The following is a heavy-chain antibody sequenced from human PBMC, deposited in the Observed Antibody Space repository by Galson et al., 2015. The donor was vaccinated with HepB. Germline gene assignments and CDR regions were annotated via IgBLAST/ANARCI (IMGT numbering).Heavy chain of an antibody. J-gene: IGHJ6*04. CDR1: GFSFSTYA. CDR3: TRWDCGSDRNRCYEGV. Sequence: SLRLSCAASGFSFSTYAMHWVRQAPGKGLEYVSSISQIGDYTYYGNSVRGRFTISRDNSENTLYLHMGSLTAEDTAVYYCTRWDCGSDRNRCYEGVWGKGTTVTVSS. V-gene: IGHV3-64*01. CDR2: ISQIGDYT. D-gene: IGHD2-21*02.